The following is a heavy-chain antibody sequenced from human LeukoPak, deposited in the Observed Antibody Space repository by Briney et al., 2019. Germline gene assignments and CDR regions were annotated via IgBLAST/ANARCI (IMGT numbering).Heavy chain of an antibody. V-gene: IGHV1-2*02. Sequence: ASVKVSCKASGYTFTGYYMHWVRQAPGQGLEWMGWINPNSGGTNYAQKFQGRVTMTRDTSISTAYMELSRLRSDDTAVYYCARGTNTMVRGVIIDYWGQGTLVTVS. CDR1: GYTFTGYY. CDR2: INPNSGGT. D-gene: IGHD3-10*01. J-gene: IGHJ4*02. CDR3: ARGTNTMVRGVIIDY.